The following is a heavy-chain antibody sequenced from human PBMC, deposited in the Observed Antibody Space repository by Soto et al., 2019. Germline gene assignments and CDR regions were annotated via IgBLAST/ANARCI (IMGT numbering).Heavy chain of an antibody. V-gene: IGHV5-51*01. CDR3: ARSLLTYYVFWGGYYPMDV. CDR1: GYSFTRYW. D-gene: IGHD3-3*01. J-gene: IGHJ6*04. Sequence: PGESLKISCKGSGYSFTRYWIAWVRQMPGKGLEWMGIIYPPDSDTRYSPSFQGQVTISADKSISTAYLQWSSLKASDTAMYYCARSLLTYYVFWGGYYPMDVGGKGTTVTVPS. CDR2: IYPPDSDT.